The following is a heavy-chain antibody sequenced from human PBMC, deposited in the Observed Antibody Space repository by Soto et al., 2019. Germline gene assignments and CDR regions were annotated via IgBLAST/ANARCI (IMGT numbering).Heavy chain of an antibody. Sequence: GGSLRLSCAASGFTFSSYSMNWVRQAPGKGLEWVSSISSSSSYIYYADSVKGRFTISRDNAKNSLYLQMNSLRAEDTAVYYCARDVGDIVVVVAANGGIDAFDIWGQGTMVTVSS. CDR3: ARDVGDIVVVVAANGGIDAFDI. D-gene: IGHD2-15*01. CDR1: GFTFSSYS. CDR2: ISSSSSYI. J-gene: IGHJ3*02. V-gene: IGHV3-21*01.